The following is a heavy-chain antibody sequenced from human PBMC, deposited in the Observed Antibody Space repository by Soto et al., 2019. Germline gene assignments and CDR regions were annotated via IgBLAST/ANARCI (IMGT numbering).Heavy chain of an antibody. CDR1: GFSFEKYA. V-gene: IGHV3-33*08. J-gene: IGHJ4*02. CDR2: IWYDGSDK. D-gene: IGHD2-15*01. CDR3: VRLGYCSGGSCPDH. Sequence: PGGSLRLSSAASGFSFEKYAMHWVRQTPDKGLDWVAVIWYDGSDKYYADSVKGRFVISRDNSRNTLYLQMNNLRVGDTAVYFCVRLGYCSGGSCPDHWGQGTQVTVSS.